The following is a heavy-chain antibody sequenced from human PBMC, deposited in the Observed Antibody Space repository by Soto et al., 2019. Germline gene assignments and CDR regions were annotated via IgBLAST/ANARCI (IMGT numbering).Heavy chain of an antibody. CDR2: IYSGGST. CDR3: ASFWWPYIVLMVYAMLFDY. D-gene: IGHD2-8*01. Sequence: EVQLVESGGGLVQPGGSLRLSCAASGFTVSSNYMSWVRQAPGKGLEWVSVIYSGGSTYYADSVKGRFTISRDNSKNTLYLQMNSLRAEDTAVYYCASFWWPYIVLMVYAMLFDYWGQGTLVTVSS. CDR1: GFTVSSNY. J-gene: IGHJ4*02. V-gene: IGHV3-66*01.